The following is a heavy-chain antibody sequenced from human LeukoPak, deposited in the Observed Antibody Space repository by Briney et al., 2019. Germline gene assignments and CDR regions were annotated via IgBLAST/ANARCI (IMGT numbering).Heavy chain of an antibody. CDR2: ISGSGDST. Sequence: GGSLRLSCAASGFTFSSYAMSWVRQAPGKGLEWVSVISGSGDSTYYPDSVKGRFTISRDNSKNTLYLQMNSLRAEDTAVYYCAKDYYAAGTYRHFDYWGQGTLVTVSS. CDR3: AKDYYAAGTYRHFDY. D-gene: IGHD3-10*01. J-gene: IGHJ4*02. CDR1: GFTFSSYA. V-gene: IGHV3-23*01.